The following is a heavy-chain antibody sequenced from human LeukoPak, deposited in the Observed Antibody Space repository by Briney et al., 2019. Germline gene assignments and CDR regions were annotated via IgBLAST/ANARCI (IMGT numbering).Heavy chain of an antibody. CDR3: ARMDTGGYGTDV. CDR1: GFTFSSYS. Sequence: GGSLRLSCAASGFTFSSYSMNWVRQAPGKGLEWVSSISSSSSYIYYADSVKGRFTISRDNAKNSLYLQMNSLRAEDTAVYYCARMDTGGYGTDVWGQGTTVTVSS. CDR2: ISSSSSYI. J-gene: IGHJ6*02. D-gene: IGHD5-18*01. V-gene: IGHV3-21*01.